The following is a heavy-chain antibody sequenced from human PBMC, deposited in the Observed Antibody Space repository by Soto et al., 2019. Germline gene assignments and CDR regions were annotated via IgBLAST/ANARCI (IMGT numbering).Heavy chain of an antibody. Sequence: QVHLQESGPGLVKPSQTLSLTCTVSGGSISSGDYFWSWIRQPPGKGLEWIAYMYSRGGPHYNPSIKSRATISLDTSKNQVALELTSVTAADSAVYFCARVVGQTSSSDAFDIWGQGTMVTVSS. J-gene: IGHJ3*02. D-gene: IGHD6-6*01. CDR3: ARVVGQTSSSDAFDI. CDR1: GGSISSGDYF. V-gene: IGHV4-30-4*01. CDR2: MYSRGGP.